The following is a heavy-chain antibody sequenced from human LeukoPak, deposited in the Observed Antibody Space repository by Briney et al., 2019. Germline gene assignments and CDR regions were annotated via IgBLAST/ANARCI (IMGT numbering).Heavy chain of an antibody. CDR3: ARDSRYMDA. V-gene: IGHV4-59*11. CDR1: GGSISGHY. J-gene: IGHJ6*03. Sequence: SETLSLTCTVSGGSISGHYWSWIRQPPGKGLEWIGYVYYSGNTNYNPSLKSRVTISVDTSKNQFSLKLNSVTAADTAVYYCARDSRYMDAWGKGTTVTVSS. CDR2: VYYSGNT.